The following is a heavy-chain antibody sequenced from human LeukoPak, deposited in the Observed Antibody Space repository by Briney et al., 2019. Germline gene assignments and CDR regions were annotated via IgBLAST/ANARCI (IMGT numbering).Heavy chain of an antibody. CDR3: AKAPVTSCRGAYCYPFDY. V-gene: IGHV3-23*01. CDR2: ISSTDAGT. D-gene: IGHD2-21*01. Sequence: GSLRLSCAASGFSLSSYAMSWVRQAPGKGLEWVSAISSTDAGTYHADSVRGRFTISRDSSKNTLYLQMSSLRAEDAAVYYCAKAPVTSCRGAYCYPFDYWGQGTLVTVSS. CDR1: GFSLSSYA. J-gene: IGHJ4*02.